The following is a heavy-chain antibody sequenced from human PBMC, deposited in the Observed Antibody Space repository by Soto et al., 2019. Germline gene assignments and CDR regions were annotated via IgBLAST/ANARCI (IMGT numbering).Heavy chain of an antibody. V-gene: IGHV4-39*01. CDR3: ARHKSGSDWLDP. D-gene: IGHD2-15*01. J-gene: IGHJ5*02. Sequence: SETLSLTCTVSGGSISDISYCWGWIRQPPGKGLQWIGCMFYSGATYYNPSLKNRVTLSVDTSNNEFSLKLGSVTAPDTAVYYWARHKSGSDWLDPWGQGTLVTVSS. CDR1: GGSISDISYC. CDR2: MFYSGAT.